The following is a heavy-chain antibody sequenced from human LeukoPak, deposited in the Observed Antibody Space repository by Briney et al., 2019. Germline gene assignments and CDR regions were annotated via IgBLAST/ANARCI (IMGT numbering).Heavy chain of an antibody. V-gene: IGHV3-30-3*01. J-gene: IGHJ4*02. CDR3: ARDGYGDPGWDY. CDR1: AFTYSSYA. CDR2: ISYDGSNK. D-gene: IGHD4-17*01. Sequence: GGSLRLSCAASAFTYSSYAMHWVRQAPGKGLEWVAVISYDGSNKYYADSVKGRFTISRDNSKNTLYLQMNSLRAEDTAVYYCARDGYGDPGWDYWGQRTLVTVSS.